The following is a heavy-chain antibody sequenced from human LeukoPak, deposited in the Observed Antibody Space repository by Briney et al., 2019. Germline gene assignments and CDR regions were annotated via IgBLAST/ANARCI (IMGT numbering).Heavy chain of an antibody. J-gene: IGHJ5*02. D-gene: IGHD3-22*01. Sequence: PGGSLRLSCAASGFTFSSYGMHWVRQAPGKWLEWVAFIRYDGSNKYYADSVKGRFTISRDNSKNTLYLQMNSLRAEDTAVYYCAKDHTYYDSSGYYHWGQGTLVTVSA. CDR3: AKDHTYYDSSGYYH. CDR2: IRYDGSNK. V-gene: IGHV3-30*02. CDR1: GFTFSSYG.